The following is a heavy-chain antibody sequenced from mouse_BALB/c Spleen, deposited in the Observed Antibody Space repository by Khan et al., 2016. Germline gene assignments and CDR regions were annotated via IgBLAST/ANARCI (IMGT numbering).Heavy chain of an antibody. CDR3: MRYDGYYWYFDV. CDR1: GFTFSGFW. CDR2: INSDGSAI. D-gene: IGHD2-3*01. J-gene: IGHJ1*01. V-gene: IGHV11-2*02. Sequence: EVQLLETGGGLVQPGGSRGLSCEGSGFTFSGFWMSWVRQTPGKTLESIGDINSDGSAINYAPSIKDRFTIFRDNDKSTLYLQMSNVRSEDTATYFCMRYDGYYWYFDVWGAGTTVTVSS.